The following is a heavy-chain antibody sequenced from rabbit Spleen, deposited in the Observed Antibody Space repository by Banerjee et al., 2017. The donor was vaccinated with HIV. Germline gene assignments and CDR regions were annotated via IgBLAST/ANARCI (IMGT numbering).Heavy chain of an antibody. CDR3: ARNWNL. CDR1: GFDFSSYG. CDR2: MYGDKK. V-gene: IGHV1S47*01. Sequence: QEQLKETGGGLVQPGGSLTLTCTVSGFDFSSYGITWVRQAPGKGLEWIESMYGDKKSYANWVNGRFTISSDTAQNTVSLQMNSLTAADTATYFCARNWNLWGQGTLVTVS. J-gene: IGHJ4*01.